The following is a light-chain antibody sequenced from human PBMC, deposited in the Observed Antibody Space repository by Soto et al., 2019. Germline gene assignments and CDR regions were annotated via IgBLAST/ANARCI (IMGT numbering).Light chain of an antibody. CDR1: QSISTS. V-gene: IGKV1-5*03. CDR3: QHCDTYWT. CDR2: KAY. J-gene: IGKJ1*01. Sequence: DIQMTQSPSTLSASVGDRVTITCRASQSISTSLAWYQQKQGKAPKVLIYKAYSLESGAPSRFSGSGSGTEFTLTISTLQPDDFATYYCQHCDTYWTFGQGTKVEIK.